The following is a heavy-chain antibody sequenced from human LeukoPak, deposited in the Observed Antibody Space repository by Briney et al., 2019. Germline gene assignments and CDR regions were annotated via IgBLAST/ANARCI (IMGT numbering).Heavy chain of an antibody. CDR3: ARHGHCSSTSCPPDAFDI. V-gene: IGHV4-39*01. Sequence: SETLSLTCTVSGGSISSSSYYWGWIRQPPGKGLEWIGSIYYSGSTYYNPSLKSRVTISVDTSKNQFSLKLSSVTAADTAVYYCARHGHCSSTSCPPDAFDIWGQGTMVTVSS. CDR2: IYYSGST. CDR1: GGSISSSSYY. D-gene: IGHD2-2*01. J-gene: IGHJ3*02.